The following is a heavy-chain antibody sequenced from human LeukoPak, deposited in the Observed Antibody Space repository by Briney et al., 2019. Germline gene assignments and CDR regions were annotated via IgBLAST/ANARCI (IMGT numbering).Heavy chain of an antibody. CDR1: GYTLTSYD. CDR2: MNPNSGNT. D-gene: IGHD6-6*01. J-gene: IGHJ3*02. Sequence: ASVKVSCKASGYTLTSYDMNWVRQATGQGLEWMGWMNPNSGNTGYAQKFQGRVTMTRNTSISTAYMELSSLRSEDTAVYYCARESRKYSSSSSRAFDIWGQGTMVTVSS. V-gene: IGHV1-8*01. CDR3: ARESRKYSSSSSRAFDI.